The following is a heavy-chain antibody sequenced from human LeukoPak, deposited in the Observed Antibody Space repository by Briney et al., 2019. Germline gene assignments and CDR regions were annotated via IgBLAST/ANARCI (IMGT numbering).Heavy chain of an antibody. V-gene: IGHV5-51*03. D-gene: IGHD6-13*01. J-gene: IGHJ5*02. Sequence: PGESLKISCKGSGYSFNSYWIGWVRQMPGKGLEWMGIIYPGDSDTRYSPSCQGQVTISADQSISTAYLQWSSLKASDTAMYYCAGEGGIAAAGSRWFDPWGQGTLVTVSS. CDR3: AGEGGIAAAGSRWFDP. CDR2: IYPGDSDT. CDR1: GYSFNSYW.